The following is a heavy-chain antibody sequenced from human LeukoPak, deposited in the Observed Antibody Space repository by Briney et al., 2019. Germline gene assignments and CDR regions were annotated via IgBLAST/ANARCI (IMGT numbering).Heavy chain of an antibody. Sequence: PGGSLRLSCAASGFTFSSYAMSWVRQAPGKGLEWVSAISGSGGSTYYADSVKGRFTISRDNSKNTLYLQMNSLRAEDTAVYYCAKDPLETELRGGHFDYWGQGTLVTVSS. J-gene: IGHJ4*02. CDR1: GFTFSSYA. V-gene: IGHV3-23*01. CDR2: ISGSGGST. D-gene: IGHD1-26*01. CDR3: AKDPLETELRGGHFDY.